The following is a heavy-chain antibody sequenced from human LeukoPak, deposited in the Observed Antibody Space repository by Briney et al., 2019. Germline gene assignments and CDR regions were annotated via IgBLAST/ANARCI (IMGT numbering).Heavy chain of an antibody. CDR3: AKVGSYQLYYYMDV. CDR2: IRYDGSNK. V-gene: IGHV3-30*02. Sequence: GGSLRLSCAASGFTFSSYGMHWVRQAPGKGLEWVAFIRYDGSNKYYADSVKGRFTISRDNSKNTLYLQMNSLRAEDTAVYYCAKVGSYQLYYYMDVWGKGTTVTISS. J-gene: IGHJ6*03. D-gene: IGHD2-2*01. CDR1: GFTFSSYG.